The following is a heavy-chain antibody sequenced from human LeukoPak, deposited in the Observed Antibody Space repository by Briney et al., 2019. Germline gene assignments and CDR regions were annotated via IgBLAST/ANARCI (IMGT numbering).Heavy chain of an antibody. CDR2: TDTSGRYV. J-gene: IGHJ3*02. V-gene: IGHV3-21*06. CDR3: ARGRSITLLRGVAMSDGFDI. CDR1: GFTFSNYG. Sequence: GGSLRLSCAASGFTFSNYGMNWVRQAPGKGLEWVSFTDTSGRYVYYGDSVKGRFTISRDNAKNLLFLQMNGLRAEDTALYYCARGRSITLLRGVAMSDGFDIRGQGAMVAVSS. D-gene: IGHD3-10*01.